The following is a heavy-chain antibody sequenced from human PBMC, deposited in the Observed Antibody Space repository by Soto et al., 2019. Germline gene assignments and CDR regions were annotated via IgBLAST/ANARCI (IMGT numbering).Heavy chain of an antibody. CDR1: GYTFSSYA. CDR2: INVANGNT. D-gene: IGHD3-22*01. Sequence: QVQLVQSGAEVKKPGASVKVSCKASGYTFSSYALHWVRQAPGQRREWMGWINVANGNTKYSQKFQGRVSITRDTSASTAYMELSSLRSEDTAVYYCARDITMLVVVITTFGFDPWGHGTLVTVSS. CDR3: ARDITMLVVVITTFGFDP. J-gene: IGHJ5*02. V-gene: IGHV1-3*01.